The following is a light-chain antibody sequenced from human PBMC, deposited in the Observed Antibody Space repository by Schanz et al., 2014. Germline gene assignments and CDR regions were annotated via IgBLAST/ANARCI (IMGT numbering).Light chain of an antibody. CDR2: EVS. Sequence: QSALTQPASVSGSPGQSITISCTGSSSDVGAYNYVSWYQQHPGNAPKLLIFEVSKRPSGVSNRFSGSKSGNTASLTISGLQAEDEADYYCFSYAGSGLYVFGTGTKLTVL. V-gene: IGLV2-23*02. CDR1: SSDVGAYNY. CDR3: FSYAGSGLYV. J-gene: IGLJ1*01.